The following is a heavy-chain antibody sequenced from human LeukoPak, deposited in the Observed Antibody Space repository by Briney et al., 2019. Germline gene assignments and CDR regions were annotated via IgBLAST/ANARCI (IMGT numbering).Heavy chain of an antibody. CDR3: ARVSAVPAAIRESYCGGDCYSPYFDY. D-gene: IGHD2-21*01. V-gene: IGHV4-38-2*02. CDR2: IYHSGST. CDR1: GHSISSGYC. Sequence: SETLSLTCTVSGHSISSGYCWGWIRQPPGKGLEWIGSIYHSGSTYYNPSLKSRVTISVDTSKNQFSLKLSSVTAADTAVYYCARVSAVPAAIRESYCGGDCYSPYFDYWGQGTLVTVSS. J-gene: IGHJ4*02.